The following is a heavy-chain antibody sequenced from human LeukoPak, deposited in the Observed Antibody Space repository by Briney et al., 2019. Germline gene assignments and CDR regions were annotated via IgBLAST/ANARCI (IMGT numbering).Heavy chain of an antibody. J-gene: IGHJ4*02. V-gene: IGHV3-30*02. D-gene: IGHD4-17*01. CDR1: GFTFSNYG. CDR2: IRYDGSNK. CDR3: AKDRAYMTTVTTRADY. Sequence: PGGSLRLSCTASGFTFSNYGIHWVRQAPGKGLEWVAFIRYDGSNKYYADSVKGRFTISRDNSKNTLYLQMNSLRAEDTAVYYCAKDRAYMTTVTTRADYWGQGTLVTVSS.